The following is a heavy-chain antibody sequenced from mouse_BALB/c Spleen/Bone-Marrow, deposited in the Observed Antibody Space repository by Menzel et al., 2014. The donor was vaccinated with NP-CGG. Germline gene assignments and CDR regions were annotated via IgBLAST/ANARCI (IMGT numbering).Heavy chain of an antibody. V-gene: IGHV1-9*01. CDR2: ILPGSGST. Sequence: QVQLQQSGAELMKPGASVKISCKATGYTFSSYWIEWVKQRPGHGLEWIGEILPGSGSTNYNEKFKGKATFTADTSSNTAYMQLISRTSEDSVVYYCARSTGTWDYWGLGTTLTVSS. J-gene: IGHJ2*01. CDR3: ARSTGTWDY. CDR1: GYTFSSYW. D-gene: IGHD4-1*02.